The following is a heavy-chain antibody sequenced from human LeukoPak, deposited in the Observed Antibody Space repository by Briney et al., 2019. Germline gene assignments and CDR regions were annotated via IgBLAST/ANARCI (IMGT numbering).Heavy chain of an antibody. Sequence: GGSLRLSCATSGFTFNSNWMSWVRHVPGRGLDWVANIKPDGSAQYYAASVKGRFTISRDNAKNSVYPQMNGLRVEDTAVYYCARANNSSWHNWGQGTLVTVSA. D-gene: IGHD6-13*01. J-gene: IGHJ4*02. CDR2: IKPDGSAQ. V-gene: IGHV3-7*01. CDR1: GFTFNSNW. CDR3: ARANNSSWHN.